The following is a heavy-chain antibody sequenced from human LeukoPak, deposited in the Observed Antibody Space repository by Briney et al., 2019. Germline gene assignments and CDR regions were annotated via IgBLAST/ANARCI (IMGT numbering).Heavy chain of an antibody. D-gene: IGHD5-24*01. Sequence: LGGSLRLSCAASGFTFSSYGMHWVRQAPGKGLEWVAFIRFDESNQYYADSVKGRFTISRDNSKNTLSLQMNSLRADDTAVYYCAREATIPNYYYYYYMDVWGKGTTVTVSS. CDR2: IRFDESNQ. CDR3: AREATIPNYYYYYYMDV. V-gene: IGHV3-30*02. CDR1: GFTFSSYG. J-gene: IGHJ6*03.